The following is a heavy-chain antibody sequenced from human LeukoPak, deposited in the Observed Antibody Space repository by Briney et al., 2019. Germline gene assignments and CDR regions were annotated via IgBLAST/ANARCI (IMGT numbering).Heavy chain of an antibody. J-gene: IGHJ4*02. D-gene: IGHD6-13*01. Sequence: SETLSLTCTVSGGSISSYYWSWIRQPPGKGLEWIGYIYYSGSTNYNPSLKSRVTISVDTSKNQFSLQLKSVTPEDTAVYYCARGASRWYYYDYWGQGTLVTVSS. CDR1: GGSISSYY. CDR2: IYYSGST. V-gene: IGHV4-59*08. CDR3: ARGASRWYYYDY.